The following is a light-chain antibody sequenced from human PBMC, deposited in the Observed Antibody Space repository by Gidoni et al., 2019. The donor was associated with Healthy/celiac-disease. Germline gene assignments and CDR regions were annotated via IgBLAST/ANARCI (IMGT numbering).Light chain of an antibody. J-gene: IGLJ2*01. V-gene: IGLV3-19*01. Sequence: SSELTQDPAVSVALGQTVRITCQGDSLRSYYASWYQQKPGQAPVLVIYGKNNRPSGIPDRVSGSSSGNTASLTSTGAQAEDEADYYWNSRDSSGNHVVFGGGTKLTVL. CDR1: SLRSYY. CDR2: GKN. CDR3: NSRDSSGNHVV.